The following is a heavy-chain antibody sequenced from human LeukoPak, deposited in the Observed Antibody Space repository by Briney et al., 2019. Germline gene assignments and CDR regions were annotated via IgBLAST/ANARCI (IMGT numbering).Heavy chain of an antibody. V-gene: IGHV3-74*01. D-gene: IGHD1-26*01. CDR3: ARDKSGSHYYLDV. CDR2: INSEGTST. J-gene: IGHJ6*03. CDR1: GFTFSGYW. Sequence: GGSLRLSCVGSGFTFSGYWMHWVRQAPGQGLVWVSRINSEGTSTTHADSVKGRFTISRDNAKNTLYLQMNSLRAGDTAVYYCARDKSGSHYYLDVWGKGATVTVSS.